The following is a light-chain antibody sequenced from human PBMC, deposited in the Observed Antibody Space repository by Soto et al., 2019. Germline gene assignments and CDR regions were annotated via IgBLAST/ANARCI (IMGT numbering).Light chain of an antibody. CDR3: AAWDDSLSGPV. V-gene: IGLV1-44*01. J-gene: IGLJ3*02. CDR1: SSNIGSHT. Sequence: QSVLTQPPSASGTPGQRITISCSGSSSNIGSHTVNWHQQVPGTAPKLLIYSNNQRPSGVPDRFSGSKSGTSASLAISGLRSEDEADYYCAAWDDSLSGPVFGGGTKLTVL. CDR2: SNN.